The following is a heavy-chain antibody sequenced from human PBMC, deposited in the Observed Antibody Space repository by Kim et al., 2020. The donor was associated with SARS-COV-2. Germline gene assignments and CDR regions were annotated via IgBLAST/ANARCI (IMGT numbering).Heavy chain of an antibody. CDR3: ARVLRYFDWYKDYYYYGMDV. Sequence: GGSLRLSCAASGFTFSSYAMHWVRQAPGKGLEWVAVISYDGSNKYYADSVKGRFTISRDNSKNTLYLQMNSLRAEDTAVYYCARVLRYFDWYKDYYYYGMDVWGQGTTVTVSS. CDR2: ISYDGSNK. D-gene: IGHD3-9*01. J-gene: IGHJ6*02. V-gene: IGHV3-30*04. CDR1: GFTFSSYA.